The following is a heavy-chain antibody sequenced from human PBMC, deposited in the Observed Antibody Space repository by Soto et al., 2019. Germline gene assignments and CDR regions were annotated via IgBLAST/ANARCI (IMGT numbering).Heavy chain of an antibody. Sequence: SGKVSCKASGGTFSSYAISWVRQAPGQGLEWMGGIIPIFGTANYAQKFQGRVTITADESTSTAYMERSSLRSEDTAVYDCGRGSPLIPYPVATAMVTAFDIWGQGTMVTVSS. CDR1: GGTFSSYA. D-gene: IGHD5-18*01. CDR3: GRGSPLIPYPVATAMVTAFDI. J-gene: IGHJ3*02. CDR2: IIPIFGTA. V-gene: IGHV1-69*01.